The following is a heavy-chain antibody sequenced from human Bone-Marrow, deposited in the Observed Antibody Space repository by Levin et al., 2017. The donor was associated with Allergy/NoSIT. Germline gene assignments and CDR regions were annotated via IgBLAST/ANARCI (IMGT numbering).Heavy chain of an antibody. D-gene: IGHD3-10*01. CDR1: GFTFSSYW. V-gene: IGHV3-7*01. Sequence: GGSLRLSCAVSGFTFSSYWMTWVRQAPGKGLEWVANINQDGSEKYHVGSVKGRFAIFRDNAKNSLYLQMNSLRAEDTGVYYCATAGAAAAKYYYAMDVWGQGTSVTVSS. CDR3: ATAGAAAAKYYYAMDV. CDR2: INQDGSEK. J-gene: IGHJ6*02.